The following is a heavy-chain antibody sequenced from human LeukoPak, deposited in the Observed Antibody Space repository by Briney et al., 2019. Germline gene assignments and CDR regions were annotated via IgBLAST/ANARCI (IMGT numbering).Heavy chain of an antibody. CDR2: INHSGST. V-gene: IGHV4-34*01. Sequence: PSETLSLTCAVYGGSFSGYYWSWIRQPPGKWLEWIGEINHSGSTNYNPSLKSRVTISVDTSKNQFSLKLSSVTAADTAVYYCARNTWKYYDSSGYYRWLSAFDIWGQGTMVTVSS. CDR1: GGSFSGYY. J-gene: IGHJ3*02. D-gene: IGHD3-22*01. CDR3: ARNTWKYYDSSGYYRWLSAFDI.